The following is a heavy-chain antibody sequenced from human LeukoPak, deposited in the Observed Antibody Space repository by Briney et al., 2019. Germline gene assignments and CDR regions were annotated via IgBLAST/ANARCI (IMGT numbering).Heavy chain of an antibody. CDR1: GYSFTSYW. CDR2: IYPGDSDT. CDR3: ARRSTGYSSGWYLTFFDY. J-gene: IGHJ4*02. Sequence: GESLKISCKGSGYSFTSYWIGWVRQMPGKGLEWMGIIYPGDSDTRYSPSFQGQVTISADKSINTAYLQWSSLKASDTAMYYCARRSTGYSSGWYLTFFDYWGQGTLVTVSS. D-gene: IGHD6-19*01. V-gene: IGHV5-51*01.